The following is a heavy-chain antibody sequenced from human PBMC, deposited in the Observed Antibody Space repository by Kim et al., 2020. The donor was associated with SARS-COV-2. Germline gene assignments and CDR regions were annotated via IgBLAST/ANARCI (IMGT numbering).Heavy chain of an antibody. V-gene: IGHV1-2*06. CDR2: INPNSGGT. D-gene: IGHD2-15*01. J-gene: IGHJ4*02. CDR3: TTSVVSDVDY. CDR1: GYTLNDNH. Sequence: ASVKVSCKASGYTLNDNHINWVRQAPGQGLEWMGRINPNSGGTNYAQKFQGRVTMTRDTSISTAYMELRSLRCDDTAVYYCTTSVVSDVDYWGQGTLVTV.